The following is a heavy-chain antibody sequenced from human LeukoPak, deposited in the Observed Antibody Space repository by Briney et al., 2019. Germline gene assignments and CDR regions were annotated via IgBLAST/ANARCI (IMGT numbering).Heavy chain of an antibody. CDR1: GYSISSGYY. Sequence: SETLSLTCTVSGYSISSGYYWGWIRQPPGKGLEWIGSIYHSVSTYYNPSLKSRVTISVDTSKNQFSLKLSSVTAADTAVYYCARLTLWYYDSSGPIDYWGQGTLVTVSS. D-gene: IGHD3-22*01. V-gene: IGHV4-38-2*02. CDR3: ARLTLWYYDSSGPIDY. CDR2: IYHSVST. J-gene: IGHJ4*02.